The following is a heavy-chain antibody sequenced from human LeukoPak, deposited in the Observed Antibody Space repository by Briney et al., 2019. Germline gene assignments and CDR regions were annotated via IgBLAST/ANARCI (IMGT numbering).Heavy chain of an antibody. J-gene: IGHJ3*02. D-gene: IGHD3-16*01. Sequence: GGSLRLSCAASGFTFDDYAMHWVRQAPGKGLEWVSGISWNSGSIGYADSVKGRFTISRDNAKNSLYLQMNSLRAEDTAVFYCAKDRDDYVWGSYLGAFDIWGQGTMVTVSS. CDR1: GFTFDDYA. CDR2: ISWNSGSI. V-gene: IGHV3-9*01. CDR3: AKDRDDYVWGSYLGAFDI.